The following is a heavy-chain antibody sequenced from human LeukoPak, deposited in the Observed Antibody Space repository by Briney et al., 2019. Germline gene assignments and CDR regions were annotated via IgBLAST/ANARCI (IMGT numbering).Heavy chain of an antibody. V-gene: IGHV3-21*01. CDR3: SRDRGGTTVGAFDI. D-gene: IGHD1-7*01. CDR1: GFTFSSYS. J-gene: IGHJ3*02. CDR2: ISSSSRYI. Sequence: GGSLRLSCAASGFTFSSYSMNWVRQAPGRGLQWVSSISSSSRYIYYADSVKGRFTISRDNAKNSLYLQMNSLRAEDTAVYYCSRDRGGTTVGAFDIWGQGTTVTVPS.